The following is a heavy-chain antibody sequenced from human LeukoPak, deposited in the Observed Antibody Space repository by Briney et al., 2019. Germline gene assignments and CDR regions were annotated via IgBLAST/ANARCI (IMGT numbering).Heavy chain of an antibody. D-gene: IGHD4/OR15-4a*01. CDR3: ARESGANFYTVDL. Sequence: GSLRLSCAASGFTFSTYAMTWVRQAPGKGLEWVSVVSGFDGSTHYGDSVKGRFTISRDNSKNTLYLQMNSLRDDDTAVYYCARESGANFYTVDLWGQGTLVTVSS. J-gene: IGHJ5*02. CDR1: GFTFSTYA. V-gene: IGHV3-23*01. CDR2: VSGFDGST.